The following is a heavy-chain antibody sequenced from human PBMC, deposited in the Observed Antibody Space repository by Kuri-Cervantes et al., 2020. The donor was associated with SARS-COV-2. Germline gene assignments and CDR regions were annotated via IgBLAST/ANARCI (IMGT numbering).Heavy chain of an antibody. CDR1: GFTFSSYA. Sequence: GESLKISCAASGFTFSSYAMSWVRQAPGKGLEWVSAISGSGGSTYYADSVKGRFTISRDNSKNTLYLQMNSLRAEDTAVYYCAKDWLPDDAFDIWGQWTMVTVSS. D-gene: IGHD6-19*01. J-gene: IGHJ3*02. CDR2: ISGSGGST. CDR3: AKDWLPDDAFDI. V-gene: IGHV3-23*01.